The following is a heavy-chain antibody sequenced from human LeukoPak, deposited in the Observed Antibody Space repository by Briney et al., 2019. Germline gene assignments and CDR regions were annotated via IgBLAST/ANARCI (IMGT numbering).Heavy chain of an antibody. V-gene: IGHV4-59*08. CDR3: ARQPVGGHCFDY. Sequence: PSETLSLTCTVSGGSLSTYYWAWIRQPPGKGLEWIAYIYYTGGSNSNNNPSLKSRLTISVDTSKNQFSLRLTSVTASDTAIYYCARQPVGGHCFDYWRQGALVTVS. J-gene: IGHJ4*02. CDR2: IYYTGGSNS. D-gene: IGHD2-21*01. CDR1: GGSLSTYY.